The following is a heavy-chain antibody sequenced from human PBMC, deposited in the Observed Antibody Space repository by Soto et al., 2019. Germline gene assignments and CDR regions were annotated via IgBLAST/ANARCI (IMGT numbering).Heavy chain of an antibody. V-gene: IGHV3-11*01. D-gene: IGHD2-15*01. Sequence: PGGSLRLSCAGAGFIFRDYFMTWIRQSPGKGLEWVADINISGRMTHYADSVKGRFTMSRDNDKKSLYLQMDSLRVGDTAVYYCARLGVASHHFDHWGQGPLVTVSS. J-gene: IGHJ4*02. CDR3: ARLGVASHHFDH. CDR1: GFIFRDYF. CDR2: INISGRMT.